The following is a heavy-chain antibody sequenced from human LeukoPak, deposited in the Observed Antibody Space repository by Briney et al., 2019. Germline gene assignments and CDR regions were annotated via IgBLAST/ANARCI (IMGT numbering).Heavy chain of an antibody. Sequence: ASVKVSCKASGYTFTGYYMHWVRQAPGQGLEWMGWMNPNSGGTNYAQKFQGRVTMTRDTSISTAYMELSRLRSDDTAVYYCARDRGVDYCSGGSCSHYYYYMDVWGKGTTVTISS. CDR2: MNPNSGGT. D-gene: IGHD2-15*01. CDR3: ARDRGVDYCSGGSCSHYYYYMDV. CDR1: GYTFTGYY. J-gene: IGHJ6*03. V-gene: IGHV1-2*02.